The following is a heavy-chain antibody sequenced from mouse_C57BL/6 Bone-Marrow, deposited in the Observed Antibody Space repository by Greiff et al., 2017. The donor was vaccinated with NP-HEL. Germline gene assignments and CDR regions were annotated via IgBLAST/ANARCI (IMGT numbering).Heavy chain of an antibody. J-gene: IGHJ2*01. Sequence: EVQLQQSGAELVRPGASVKLSCTASGFNIKDDYMHWVKQRPEQGLEWIGWIDPENGDTEYASKFQGKATITADTSSNTAYLQLRRLTSEDTAVYYCTTCGWLLPYYFDYWGQGTTLTVSS. D-gene: IGHD2-3*01. CDR1: GFNIKDDY. V-gene: IGHV14-4*01. CDR3: TTCGWLLPYYFDY. CDR2: IDPENGDT.